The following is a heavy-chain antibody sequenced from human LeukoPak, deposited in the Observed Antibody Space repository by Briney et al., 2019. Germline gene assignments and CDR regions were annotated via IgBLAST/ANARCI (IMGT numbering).Heavy chain of an antibody. CDR1: GFTFSSYA. J-gene: IGHJ6*02. CDR2: ISYDGSNK. CDR3: ARDRRGYSYGYSYYYYGIDD. Sequence: GGSLRLSCAASGFTFSSYAMHWVRQAPGKGLEWVSVISYDGSNKYYADSVKGRFTISRDNSKNTLYLQMNSLRAEDTAVYYCARDRRGYSYGYSYYYYGIDDWGQGTTVTVSS. V-gene: IGHV3-30-3*01. D-gene: IGHD5-18*01.